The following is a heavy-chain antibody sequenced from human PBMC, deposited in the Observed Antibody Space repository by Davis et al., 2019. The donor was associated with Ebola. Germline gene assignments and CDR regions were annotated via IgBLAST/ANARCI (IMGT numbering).Heavy chain of an antibody. CDR1: GGSISSYY. D-gene: IGHD2-15*01. CDR2: IYYSGST. J-gene: IGHJ1*01. V-gene: IGHV4-59*01. Sequence: SETLSLTCTVSGGSISSYYWSWIRQPPGKGLEWIGYIYYSGSTNYNPSLKSRVTISVDTSKNQFSLKLSSVTAADTAVYYCARERRCSGGSCYSRGYFQHWGQGTLVTVSS. CDR3: ARERRCSGGSCYSRGYFQH.